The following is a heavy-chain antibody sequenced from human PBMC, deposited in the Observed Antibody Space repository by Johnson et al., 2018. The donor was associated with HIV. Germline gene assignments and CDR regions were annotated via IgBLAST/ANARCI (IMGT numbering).Heavy chain of an antibody. V-gene: IGHV3-33*01. D-gene: IGHD1-26*01. J-gene: IGHJ3*02. Sequence: VQVVESGGGVVQPGRSLRLSCAASGFTFSSYGMHWVRQVPGKGLEWVSGISWNGDNIVYAESVRGRFTISRDNSKNTLYLQMNSLRAEDTAVYYCARMVGGEAFDIWGQWTMVTVSS. CDR2: ISWNGDNI. CDR1: GFTFSSYG. CDR3: ARMVGGEAFDI.